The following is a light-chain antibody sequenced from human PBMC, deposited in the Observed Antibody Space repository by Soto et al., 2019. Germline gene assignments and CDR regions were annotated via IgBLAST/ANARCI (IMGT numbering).Light chain of an antibody. CDR3: AGWDDSLNGPV. J-gene: IGLJ3*02. CDR2: GNN. V-gene: IGLV1-44*01. Sequence: QSVLTQPPSASGTPGQRVTISCSGSSSNIGNNTVNWYQQLPGTAPKLLIYGNNHRTSGVPDRFSGSKSGTSASLANSGLQSADEADYFCAGWDDSLNGPVFGGGTKLTVL. CDR1: SSNIGNNT.